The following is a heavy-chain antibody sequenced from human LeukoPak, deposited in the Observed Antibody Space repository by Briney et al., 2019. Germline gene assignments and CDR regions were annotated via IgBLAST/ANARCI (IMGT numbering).Heavy chain of an antibody. Sequence: GGSLRLSCAASGFAFRNYEMNWVRQAPGKGLEWVAFIHFDGSPKYSGDSVKGRFTVSRDNPKNTLYLQMNSLRPEDTAVYYCAKDQCTRASCDGYPGHWGQGTLVTVSS. V-gene: IGHV3-30*02. CDR2: IHFDGSPK. CDR3: AKDQCTRASCDGYPGH. J-gene: IGHJ4*02. CDR1: GFAFRNYE. D-gene: IGHD2-2*03.